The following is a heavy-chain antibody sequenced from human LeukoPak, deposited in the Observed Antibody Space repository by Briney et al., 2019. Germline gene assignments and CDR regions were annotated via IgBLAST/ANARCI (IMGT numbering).Heavy chain of an antibody. V-gene: IGHV1-69*13. D-gene: IGHD5-24*01. Sequence: ASVKVSCKASGGTFSSYAISWVRQAPGQRLEWMGGIIPIFGTANYAQKFQGRVTITADEFTSTAYMELSSLRSEDTAVYYCARRLKRGDGNYYYGMDIWGQGTTVTVSS. CDR3: ARRLKRGDGNYYYGMDI. CDR2: IIPIFGTA. J-gene: IGHJ6*02. CDR1: GGTFSSYA.